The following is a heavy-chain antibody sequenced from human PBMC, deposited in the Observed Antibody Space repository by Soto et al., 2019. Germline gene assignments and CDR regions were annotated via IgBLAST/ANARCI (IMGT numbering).Heavy chain of an antibody. CDR3: ARVVGVVAAENWFDP. CDR2: ISAYNGNT. V-gene: IGHV1-18*01. J-gene: IGHJ5*02. CDR1: GYTFTSYG. D-gene: IGHD2-15*01. Sequence: GASVKVSCKASGYTFTSYGISWVRQAPGQGLEWMGWISAYNGNTNYAQKLQGRVTMTTDTSTSTAYMELRSLRSDDTAVYYCARVVGVVAAENWFDPWGQGTLVTVSS.